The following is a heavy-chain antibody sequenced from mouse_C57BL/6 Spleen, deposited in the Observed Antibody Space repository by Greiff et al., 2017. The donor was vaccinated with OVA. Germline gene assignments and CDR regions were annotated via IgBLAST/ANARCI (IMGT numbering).Heavy chain of an antibody. CDR1: GFNIKDYY. Sequence: VQLQQSGAELVKPGASVKLSCTASGFNIKDYYMPWVKQRTEQGLEWVGRIDPEDGETKYAPKFKGKATITADTSSNTAYLQLSSLTAEDTAVYYCAREGGYDPEVYAMGYWGQGTSVTVSS. CDR2: IDPEDGET. CDR3: AREGGYDPEVYAMGY. D-gene: IGHD2-2*01. V-gene: IGHV14-2*01. J-gene: IGHJ4*01.